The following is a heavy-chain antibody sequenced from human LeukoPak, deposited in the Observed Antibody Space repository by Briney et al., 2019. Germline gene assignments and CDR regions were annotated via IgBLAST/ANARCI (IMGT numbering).Heavy chain of an antibody. CDR1: GGSISNYY. CDR2: IYNSGTT. D-gene: IGHD4-17*01. Sequence: SETLSLTCTVSGGSISNYYWSWIRQAPGKGLEWIGYIYNSGTTTYNPSLQSRATISVDTFQNQISLRLSSVTAADTAIYYCTRPYSGDYAFDVWGQGTMVTVSS. J-gene: IGHJ3*01. CDR3: TRPYSGDYAFDV. V-gene: IGHV4-59*08.